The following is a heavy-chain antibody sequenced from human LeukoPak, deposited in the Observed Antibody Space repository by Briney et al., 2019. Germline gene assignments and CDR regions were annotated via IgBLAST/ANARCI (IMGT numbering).Heavy chain of an antibody. V-gene: IGHV7-4-1*02. CDR3: ARDNRRSAYDGSGSYLIYYYGMDV. J-gene: IGHJ6*02. Sequence: ASVKVSCKASGYTFTSYAINWVRQAPGQGLEWMGWINTNTGNPTYAQGFTGRFVFSLDTSVSTAYLQISSLKAEDTAVYYCARDNRRSAYDGSGSYLIYYYGMDVWGQGTTVTVSS. D-gene: IGHD3-10*01. CDR2: INTNTGNP. CDR1: GYTFTSYA.